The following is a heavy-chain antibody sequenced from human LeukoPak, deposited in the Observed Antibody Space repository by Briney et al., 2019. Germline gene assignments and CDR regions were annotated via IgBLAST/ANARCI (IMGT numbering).Heavy chain of an antibody. Sequence: PSQTLSLTCSVSGDSISSRTYYWTWIRHHPEKGLEWIGYIWNSGSTNYNPALKSRATISVYTSKNQFSLKLTSVTAADTAIYYCARDVSSMFPNWFDPWGQGILVIVSS. CDR3: ARDVSSMFPNWFDP. J-gene: IGHJ5*02. CDR2: IWNSGST. D-gene: IGHD6-6*01. CDR1: GDSISSRTYY. V-gene: IGHV4-31*03.